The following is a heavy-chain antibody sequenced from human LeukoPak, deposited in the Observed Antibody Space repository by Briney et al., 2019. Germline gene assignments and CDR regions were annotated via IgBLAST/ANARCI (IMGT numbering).Heavy chain of an antibody. J-gene: IGHJ5*02. Sequence: SETLSPTCTVSGGSISSSSYYWGWIRQPPGKGLEWIGSIYYSGSTYYNPSLKSRVTISVDTSKNQFSLKLSSVTAADTAVYYCAREWRLVDTATPNWFDPWGQGTLVTVSS. D-gene: IGHD5-18*01. CDR2: IYYSGST. CDR3: AREWRLVDTATPNWFDP. CDR1: GGSISSSSYY. V-gene: IGHV4-39*07.